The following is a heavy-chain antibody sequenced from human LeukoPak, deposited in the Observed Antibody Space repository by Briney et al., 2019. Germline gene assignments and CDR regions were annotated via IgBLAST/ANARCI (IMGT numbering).Heavy chain of an antibody. CDR3: ARNENSGWGYFDY. V-gene: IGHV3-23*01. Sequence: GGSLRLSCAASRLTFNSYAMSWVRQAPGKGLEWVSVIGGSNGITFYVGSVKGRFTISRDNSKDTLYLQMNSLRAEDTAVYYCARNENSGWGYFDYWGQGTLVTVSS. J-gene: IGHJ4*02. D-gene: IGHD5-12*01. CDR1: RLTFNSYA. CDR2: IGGSNGIT.